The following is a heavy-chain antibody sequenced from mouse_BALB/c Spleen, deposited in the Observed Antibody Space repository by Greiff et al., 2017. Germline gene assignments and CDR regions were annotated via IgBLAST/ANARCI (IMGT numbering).Heavy chain of an antibody. J-gene: IGHJ3*01. CDR1: GFTFSNYW. CDR2: IRLKSNNYAT. V-gene: IGHV6-6*02. CDR3: TREDGNYPWFAY. Sequence: EVKLVESGGGLVQPGGSMKLSCVASGFTFSNYWMNWVRQSPEKGLEWVAEIRLKSNNYATHYAESVKGRFTISRDDSKSSVYLQMNNLRAEDTGIYYCTREDGNYPWFAYWGQGTLVTVSA. D-gene: IGHD2-1*01.